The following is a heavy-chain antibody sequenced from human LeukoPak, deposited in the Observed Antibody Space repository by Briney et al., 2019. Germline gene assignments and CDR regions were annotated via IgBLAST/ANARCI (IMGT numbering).Heavy chain of an antibody. Sequence: GSVKVSCKASGYTFTGYYMHWVRQAPGQGLEWMGWINPNSGGTNYAQKFQGRVTMTRDTSISTAYMELSRLRSDDTAVYYCAREGGLGYCSSTSCCLDYWGQGTLVTVSS. D-gene: IGHD2-2*01. J-gene: IGHJ4*02. CDR1: GYTFTGYY. CDR3: AREGGLGYCSSTSCCLDY. V-gene: IGHV1-2*02. CDR2: INPNSGGT.